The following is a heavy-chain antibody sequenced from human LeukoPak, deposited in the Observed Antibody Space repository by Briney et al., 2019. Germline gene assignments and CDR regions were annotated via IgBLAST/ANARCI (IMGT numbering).Heavy chain of an antibody. CDR2: ISYDGSNK. Sequence: GGSLRLSCAASGFTFSSYGMHWVRQAPGKGLEGVAVISYDGSNKYYADSVKGRFTISRDNSKNTLYLQMNSLRAEDTAVYYCAKDLGKWFGELSSAFDIWGQGTMVTVSS. CDR3: AKDLGKWFGELSSAFDI. V-gene: IGHV3-30*18. D-gene: IGHD3-10*01. CDR1: GFTFSSYG. J-gene: IGHJ3*02.